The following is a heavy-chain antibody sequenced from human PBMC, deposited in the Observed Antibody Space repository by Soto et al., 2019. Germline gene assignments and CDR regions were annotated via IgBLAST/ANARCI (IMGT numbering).Heavy chain of an antibody. D-gene: IGHD6-13*01. V-gene: IGHV4-59*01. Sequence: SETLSLTWTVSGGSMIAYYWNWMRQPPGKGLQWIGYTYYSGSTTDNPSLKSRVTISVDSSKNQFSLKLDSVTPADTAVYYCARVRGTAGKRYFDYWGPGTLVTVSS. J-gene: IGHJ4*02. CDR2: TYYSGST. CDR3: ARVRGTAGKRYFDY. CDR1: GGSMIAYY.